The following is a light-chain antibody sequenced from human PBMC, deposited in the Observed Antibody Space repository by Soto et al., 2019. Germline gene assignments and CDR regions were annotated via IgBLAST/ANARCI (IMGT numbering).Light chain of an antibody. CDR1: QSVSSSY. CDR2: GAS. V-gene: IGKV3-20*01. CDR3: QQYGSSPKT. Sequence: EIVLTQSPGTLPLSPGERATLSCRASQSVSSSYLAWYQQKPGQAPRLLIYGASSRATGIPDRFSGSGSGTDVTRTISRLEPEDFAVYYCQQYGSSPKTFGQGTKVEIK. J-gene: IGKJ1*01.